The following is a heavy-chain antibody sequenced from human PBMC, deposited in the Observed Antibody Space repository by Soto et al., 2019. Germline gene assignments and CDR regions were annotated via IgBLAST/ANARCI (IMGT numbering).Heavy chain of an antibody. V-gene: IGHV3-21*01. CDR1: GFTFSSYS. J-gene: IGHJ6*02. CDR2: VSGSSSYI. CDR3: ARDWEGGDMVV. D-gene: IGHD1-26*01. Sequence: GGSLRLSCAASGFTFSSYSMNWVRQAPGKGLEWVSIVSGSSSYIYYADSVKGRFTISRDNAKNSLYLQMNSLRAEDTAVYYCARDWEGGDMVVCGQGTTVTVSS.